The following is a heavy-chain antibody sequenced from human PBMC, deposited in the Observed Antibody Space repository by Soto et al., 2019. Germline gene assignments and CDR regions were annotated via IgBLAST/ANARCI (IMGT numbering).Heavy chain of an antibody. Sequence: GESLKISCKRAGYSFARYWITWVRQKPGKGLEWMGRIDPSDSQTYYSPSFRGHVTISVTKSTTTVFLQWSSLRASDTAMYYCARQIYDSDTGPNFQYYFDSWGQGTTVTVSS. CDR2: IDPSDSQT. V-gene: IGHV5-10-1*01. D-gene: IGHD3-22*01. J-gene: IGHJ4*02. CDR1: GYSFARYW. CDR3: ARQIYDSDTGPNFQYYFDS.